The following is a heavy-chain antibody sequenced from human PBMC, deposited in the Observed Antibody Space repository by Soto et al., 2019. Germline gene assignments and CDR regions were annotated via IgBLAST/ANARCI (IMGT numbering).Heavy chain of an antibody. J-gene: IGHJ4*02. CDR1: GFTFSDRY. D-gene: IGHD3-16*01. CDR3: TIEGAYPGPDFDY. Sequence: LRLSCAASGFTFSDRYMDWVRQAPGKGLEWVGRTKNKANSYTTEYAAPVKGRFTISRDDSRNSVYLQMNSLKTDDTAVYYCTIEGAYPGPDFDYWGQGTLVTVSS. V-gene: IGHV3-72*01. CDR2: TKNKANSYTT.